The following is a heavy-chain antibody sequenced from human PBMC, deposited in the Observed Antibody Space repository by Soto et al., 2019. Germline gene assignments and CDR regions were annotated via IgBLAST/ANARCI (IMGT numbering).Heavy chain of an antibody. V-gene: IGHV3-23*01. Sequence: LRLSCAASGFTFSSYAMSWVRQAPGKGLEWVSGIGGSGSSTFYADSVKGRFTISRDNSKNTLYLQMNSLRAEDTAVYHCAKVSTGYYYYFDSWGRGTLVPVSS. J-gene: IGHJ4*02. CDR1: GFTFSSYA. D-gene: IGHD3-9*01. CDR3: AKVSTGYYYYFDS. CDR2: IGGSGSST.